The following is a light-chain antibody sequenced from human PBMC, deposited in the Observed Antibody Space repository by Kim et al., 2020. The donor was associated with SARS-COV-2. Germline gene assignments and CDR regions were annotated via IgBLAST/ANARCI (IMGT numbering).Light chain of an antibody. V-gene: IGLV3-19*01. CDR2: GKN. CDR3: NSRDSSGNHWV. Sequence: SSELTQDPAVSVALGQTVRITCQGDSLRSYYASWYQQKPGQAPVLVIYGKNNRPSGIPDRFSGSSSGNTASLPITGAQAEDEADYYCNSRDSSGNHWVFGGRTQLTVL. CDR1: SLRSYY. J-gene: IGLJ3*02.